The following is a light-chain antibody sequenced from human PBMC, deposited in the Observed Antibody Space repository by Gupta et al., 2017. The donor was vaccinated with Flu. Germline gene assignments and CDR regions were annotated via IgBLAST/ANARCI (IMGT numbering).Light chain of an antibody. CDR1: GSDGGAYNY. Sequence: SVTISFNGTGSDGGAYNYVSWYQQHPCKALRLMLCEVSKRPSVVPDRFYGSKYDNTASLTVSGLQVADEADYCCDTYAVNNHWGFSVGTKRAVL. J-gene: IGLJ3*02. CDR2: EVS. CDR3: DTYAVNNHWG. V-gene: IGLV2-8*01.